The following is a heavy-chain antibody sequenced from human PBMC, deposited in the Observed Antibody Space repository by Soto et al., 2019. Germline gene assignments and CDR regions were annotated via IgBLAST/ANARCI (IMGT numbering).Heavy chain of an antibody. V-gene: IGHV3-23*01. D-gene: IGHD5-18*01. J-gene: IGHJ4*02. CDR2: ISGSGGST. CDR1: GFTFSSYD. Sequence: EVQLLESGGGLVQPGGSLRLSCAASGFTFSSYDMSWFRQAPGKGLESVSAISGSGGSTYYADSVKGRFTISRDNSKNTLYVQMNSLGAEHTAGYYCAKDPGGLWSYGPGSHDYWGQGTLDTVSS. CDR3: AKDPGGLWSYGPGSHDY.